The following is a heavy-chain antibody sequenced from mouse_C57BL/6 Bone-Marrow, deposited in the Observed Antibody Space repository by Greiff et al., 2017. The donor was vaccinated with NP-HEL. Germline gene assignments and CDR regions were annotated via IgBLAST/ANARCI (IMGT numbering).Heavy chain of an antibody. CDR1: GYAFTNYL. J-gene: IGHJ3*01. Sequence: VQLQQSGAELVRPGTSVKVSCKASGYAFTNYLIEWVKQRPGQGLEWIGVINPGSGGTNYNEKFKGKATLTADKSSSTAYMQLSSLTSEDSADYFVARGGSSLAYWVQGTLVTVSA. D-gene: IGHD3-1*01. CDR3: ARGGSSLAY. CDR2: INPGSGGT. V-gene: IGHV1-54*01.